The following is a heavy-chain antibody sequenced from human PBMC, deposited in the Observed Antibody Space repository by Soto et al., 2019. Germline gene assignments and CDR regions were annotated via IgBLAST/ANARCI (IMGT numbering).Heavy chain of an antibody. D-gene: IGHD6-19*01. V-gene: IGHV4-30-2*01. CDR3: ASAGGLGAVAADY. Sequence: QLQLQESGSGLVKPSQTLSLTCAVSGGSISSGGYSWSWIRQPPGKGLEWIGYIYHSGSTYYNPSLMSRVARAVARSKNQFSLKLSSVTAADTAVYCCASAGGLGAVAADYWGQGTLVTVSS. J-gene: IGHJ4*02. CDR2: IYHSGST. CDR1: GGSISSGGYS.